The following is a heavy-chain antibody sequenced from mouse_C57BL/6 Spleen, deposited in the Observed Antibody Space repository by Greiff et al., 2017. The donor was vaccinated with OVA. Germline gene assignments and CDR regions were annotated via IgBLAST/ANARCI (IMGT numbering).Heavy chain of an antibody. CDR3: ARRGSKGAMDD. CDR2: IDPSDSYT. J-gene: IGHJ4*01. D-gene: IGHD1-1*01. V-gene: IGHV1-69*01. CDR1: GYTFTSYW. Sequence: VQLQQPGAELVMPGASVKLSCKASGYTFTSYWMHWVKQRPGQGLEWIGEIDPSDSYTNYNQKFKGKSTLTVDKSSSTAYMQLSSLTSEDSAVYYCARRGSKGAMDDWGQGTSVTVSS.